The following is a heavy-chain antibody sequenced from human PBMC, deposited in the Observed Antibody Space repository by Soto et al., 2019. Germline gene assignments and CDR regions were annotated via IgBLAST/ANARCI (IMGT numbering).Heavy chain of an antibody. J-gene: IGHJ4*02. CDR2: MNPNSGNT. V-gene: IGHV1-8*01. CDR3: ARGYCSSTSSYTGSHX. D-gene: IGHD2-2*02. CDR1: GYTFTSYD. Sequence: ASVKVSCNASGYTFTSYDINWVRQATGQGLEWMGSMNPNSGNTGYDQNFQGRVTMTRNTSISTAYMELSSLRSEDTAVYYCARGYCSSTSSYTGSHXWGQGTLVTVSX.